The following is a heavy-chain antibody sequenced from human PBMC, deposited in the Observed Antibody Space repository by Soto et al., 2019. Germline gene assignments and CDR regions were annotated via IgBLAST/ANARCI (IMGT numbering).Heavy chain of an antibody. CDR1: GYTFTGDY. Sequence: ASVKVSCKASGYTFTGDYMHWVRQAPGQGLEWMGWINPNSGGTNYAQKFQGWVTMTRDTSISTAYMELSRLRSDDTAVYYCAREITYYVIFTAIPGLDTRGQRNLLPVSS. CDR3: AREITYYVIFTAIPGLDT. J-gene: IGHJ1*01. D-gene: IGHD3-9*01. CDR2: INPNSGGT. V-gene: IGHV1-2*04.